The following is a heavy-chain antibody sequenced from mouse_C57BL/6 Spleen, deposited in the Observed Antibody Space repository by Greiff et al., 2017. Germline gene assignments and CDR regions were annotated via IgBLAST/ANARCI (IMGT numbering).Heavy chain of an antibody. J-gene: IGHJ4*01. Sequence: VKLVESGPGLVAPSQSLSITCTVSGFSLTSYAISWVRQPPGKGLEWLGVIWTGGGTNYNSALKSRLSISKANSKSQVFLKMNSLQTDDTARYYCARLDSSGYNYAMDYWGQGTSVTVSS. D-gene: IGHD3-2*02. V-gene: IGHV2-9-1*01. CDR1: GFSLTSYA. CDR2: IWTGGGT. CDR3: ARLDSSGYNYAMDY.